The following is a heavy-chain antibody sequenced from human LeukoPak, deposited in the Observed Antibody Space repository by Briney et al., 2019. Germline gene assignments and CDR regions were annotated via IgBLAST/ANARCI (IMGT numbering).Heavy chain of an antibody. J-gene: IGHJ6*03. D-gene: IGHD4-11*01. CDR3: ARERGPRDLQQSYYYYYMDV. Sequence: GASVKVSCKASGYTFTSYYVHWVRQAPGQGLEWMGIINPSGGSTSYAQKFQGRVTMTRDTSTSTVYMELSSLRSEDTAVYYCARERGPRDLQQSYYYYYMDVWGKGTTVTVSS. CDR1: GYTFTSYY. V-gene: IGHV1-46*03. CDR2: INPSGGST.